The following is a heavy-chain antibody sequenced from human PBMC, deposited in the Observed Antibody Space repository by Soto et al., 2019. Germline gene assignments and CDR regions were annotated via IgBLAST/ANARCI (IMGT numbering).Heavy chain of an antibody. CDR2: IKQDGSEK. CDR1: GFTFSSYW. Sequence: GGSLRLSCAASGFTFSSYWIIWVRHSPLKGLEWVANIKQDGSEKYYVDSVKGRFTISRDNAKNSLYLQMNSLRAEDTAVYYCAREARIAAAGPGYYYYGMDVWGQGTTVTVSS. V-gene: IGHV3-7*03. J-gene: IGHJ6*02. D-gene: IGHD6-13*01. CDR3: AREARIAAAGPGYYYYGMDV.